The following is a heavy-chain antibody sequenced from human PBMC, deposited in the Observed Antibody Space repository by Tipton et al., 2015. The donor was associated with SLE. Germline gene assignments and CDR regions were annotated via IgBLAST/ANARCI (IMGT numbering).Heavy chain of an antibody. J-gene: IGHJ4*02. CDR3: AGGSWHSIDY. Sequence: TLSLTCTVSGGSISNYYWSWIRQSPGKGLEWIGYIYYSGSTNYNPSLKSRVTMSVDTSKSQLSLRLSSVTAADTAFYYCAGGSWHSIDYWGQGTLVTVSS. CDR2: IYYSGST. V-gene: IGHV4-59*12. D-gene: IGHD2-21*01. CDR1: GGSISNYY.